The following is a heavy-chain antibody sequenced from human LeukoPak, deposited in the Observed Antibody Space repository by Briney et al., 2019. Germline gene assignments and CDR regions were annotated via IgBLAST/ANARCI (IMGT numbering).Heavy chain of an antibody. V-gene: IGHV3-53*01. CDR3: ARESPTSGIDS. J-gene: IGHJ5*01. D-gene: IGHD2-15*01. CDR1: GFSLNSNY. CDR2: IYSNGKE. Sequence: GGSLRLSCLASGFSLNSNYMSWVRQAPGKGLEGVSVIYSNGKEYYAESAKGRFTISRDISKNSLDLQMNRLRGDDTAVYYCARESPTSGIDSWGQGTLVIVSS.